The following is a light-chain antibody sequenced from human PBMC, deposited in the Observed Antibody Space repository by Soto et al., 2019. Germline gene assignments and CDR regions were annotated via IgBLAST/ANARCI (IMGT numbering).Light chain of an antibody. CDR2: DAS. CDR3: QQYNNWPSIT. V-gene: IGKV3-11*01. CDR1: QSVSSY. Sequence: EIVLTQSPATLSLSPGERATLSCRASQSVSSYLAWYQQKPGQAPRLLIHDASNRATGIPARFSGSGSGTDFTLTISSLEPEDFAVYYCQQYNNWPSITFGQGTRLEIK. J-gene: IGKJ5*01.